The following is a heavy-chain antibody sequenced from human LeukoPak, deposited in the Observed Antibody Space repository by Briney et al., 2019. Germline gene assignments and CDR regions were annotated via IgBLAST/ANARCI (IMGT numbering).Heavy chain of an antibody. CDR3: ARGWTAVAGRGYYFDY. CDR2: IYYSGST. J-gene: IGHJ4*02. V-gene: IGHV4-59*12. D-gene: IGHD6-19*01. Sequence: SETLSLTCTVSGGSISSYYWSWIRQPPGKGLEWIGYIYYSGSTNYNPSLKSRVTISVDKSKNQFSLKLSSVTAADTAVYYCARGWTAVAGRGYYFDYWGQGTLVTVPS. CDR1: GGSISSYY.